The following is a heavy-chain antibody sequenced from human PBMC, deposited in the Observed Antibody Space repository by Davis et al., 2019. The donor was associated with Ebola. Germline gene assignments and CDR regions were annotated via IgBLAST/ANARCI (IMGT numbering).Heavy chain of an antibody. J-gene: IGHJ4*02. V-gene: IGHV3-48*01. CDR1: GFTFSSYS. CDR3: ARDFANGGTTGTRGDY. D-gene: IGHD1-1*01. CDR2: ISSSSSTI. Sequence: PGGSLRLSCAASGFTFSSYSMNWVRQAPGKGLEWVSYISSSSSTIYYADSVKGRFTISRDNAKNSLYLQMNSLRAEDTAVYYCARDFANGGTTGTRGDYWGQGTLVTVSS.